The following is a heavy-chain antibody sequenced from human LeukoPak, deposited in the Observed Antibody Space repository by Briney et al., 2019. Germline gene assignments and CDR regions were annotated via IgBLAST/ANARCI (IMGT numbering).Heavy chain of an antibody. D-gene: IGHD2-2*01. Sequence: GGSLRLSCAASGFTFDDYAMHWVRQAPGKGLEWVSGISWNSGSIGYADSVKGRFTISRDNAKNSLYPQMNSLRAEDTALYYWAKGSQYQLLSYYFDYWGQGTLVTVSS. V-gene: IGHV3-9*01. CDR2: ISWNSGSI. CDR1: GFTFDDYA. CDR3: AKGSQYQLLSYYFDY. J-gene: IGHJ4*02.